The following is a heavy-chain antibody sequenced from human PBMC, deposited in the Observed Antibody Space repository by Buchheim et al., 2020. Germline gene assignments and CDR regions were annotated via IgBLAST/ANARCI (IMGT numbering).Heavy chain of an antibody. V-gene: IGHV3-7*04. CDR1: GFTFSDYW. CDR3: AREGFRDCGMDV. Sequence: EVQLVESGGGLVQPGGSLRLSCAASGFTFSDYWMSWVRQAPGKGLEWVANIKQDGSEKYYVDSVKGRVTISRDNAKYSLYLQMSSLRAEDTAVYYCAREGFRDCGMDVWGQGPT. CDR2: IKQDGSEK. J-gene: IGHJ6*02.